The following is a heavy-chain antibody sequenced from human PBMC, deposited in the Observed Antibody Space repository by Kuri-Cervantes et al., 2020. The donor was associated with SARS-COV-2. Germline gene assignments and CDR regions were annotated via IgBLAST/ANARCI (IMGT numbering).Heavy chain of an antibody. CDR1: GFTFSSYG. J-gene: IGHJ3*02. Sequence: GESLKISCAASGFTFSSYGMHWVRQAPGKGLEWVSAISGSGGSTYYADSVKGRFTVSRDNSKNTLYLQMNSLRPEDTAVYYCAKVENYGNAFDIWGQGTMVTVSS. V-gene: IGHV3-23*01. CDR2: ISGSGGST. CDR3: AKVENYGNAFDI. D-gene: IGHD1-7*01.